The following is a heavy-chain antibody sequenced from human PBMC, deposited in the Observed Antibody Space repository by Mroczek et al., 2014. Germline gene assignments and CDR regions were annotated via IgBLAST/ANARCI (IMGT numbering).Heavy chain of an antibody. CDR3: ARGLAAAGREPKPKPYYFDY. Sequence: QVQLVESGAEVKKPGASVKVSCKASGYTFTGYYMHWVRQAPGQGLEWMGWINPNSGGTNYAQKFQGRVTMTRDTSISTAYMELSRLRSDDTAVYYCARGLAAAGREPKPKPYYFDYWGQGTPGPPSP. V-gene: IGHV1-2*02. J-gene: IGHJ4*02. CDR1: GYTFTGYY. D-gene: IGHD6-13*01. CDR2: INPNSGGT.